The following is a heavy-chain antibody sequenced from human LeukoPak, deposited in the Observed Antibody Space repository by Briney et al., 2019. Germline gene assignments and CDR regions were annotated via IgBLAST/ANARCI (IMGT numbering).Heavy chain of an antibody. CDR1: GFTFSSYS. J-gene: IGHJ3*02. CDR2: ISTSSDTI. CDR3: ASSSSDCYDSRGYSNDAFDI. D-gene: IGHD3-22*01. Sequence: GGSLRLSCAASGFTFSSYSMNWVRQAPGKGLEWVSFISTSSDTIYYADSVKGRFTISRDNAKNSLFLQMNSLRDEDTAVYYCASSSSDCYDSRGYSNDAFDIWGQGTMVTVSS. V-gene: IGHV3-48*02.